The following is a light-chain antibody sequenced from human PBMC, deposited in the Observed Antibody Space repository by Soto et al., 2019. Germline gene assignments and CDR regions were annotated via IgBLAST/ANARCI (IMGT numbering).Light chain of an antibody. CDR1: SSDVGGYNF. CDR3: SSYTSSSTLLYV. J-gene: IGLJ1*01. CDR2: EVS. V-gene: IGLV2-14*01. Sequence: SALSQPASVSGSPGQSITISCTGTSSDVGGYNFVSWYQQHPGKAPKLMIYEVSNRPSGVSNRFSASKSGNTASLTISGLQAEDEADYYCSSYTSSSTLLYVFGTGTKVTVL.